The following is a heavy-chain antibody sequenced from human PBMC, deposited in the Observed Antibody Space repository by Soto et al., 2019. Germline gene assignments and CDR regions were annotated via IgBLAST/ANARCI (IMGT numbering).Heavy chain of an antibody. CDR1: GFTFSTSW. CDR3: ARADYYGDPGSY. V-gene: IGHV3-7*01. D-gene: IGHD3-10*01. Sequence: GGSLRLSCAASGFTFSTSWMSWVRQAPGRGLEWVANIKEDGSEKYYVDSVKGRFTISRDHAKNSLYLQMNSLGADDTAVYYCARADYYGDPGSYWGQGTLVTVSS. J-gene: IGHJ4*02. CDR2: IKEDGSEK.